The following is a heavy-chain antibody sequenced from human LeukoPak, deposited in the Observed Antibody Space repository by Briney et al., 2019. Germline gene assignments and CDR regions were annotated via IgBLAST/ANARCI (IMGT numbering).Heavy chain of an antibody. CDR3: ARAYYDFWSGYYYYYYYGMDV. CDR2: IKQDGSEK. D-gene: IGHD3-3*01. J-gene: IGHJ6*02. Sequence: GGSLRLSCAASGFTFSSYWMSWVRQAPGKGLERVANIKQDGSEKYVDSVKGRFTISRDNAKNSLYLQMNSLRVEDTAVYYCARAYYDFWSGYYYYYYYGMDVWGQGTTVTVSS. V-gene: IGHV3-7*04. CDR1: GFTFSSYW.